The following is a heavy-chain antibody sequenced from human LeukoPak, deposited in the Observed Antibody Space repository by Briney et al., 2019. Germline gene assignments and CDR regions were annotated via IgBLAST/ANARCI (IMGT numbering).Heavy chain of an antibody. CDR1: GGTFSSYA. CDR2: IIPIFGTA. Sequence: ASVKVSCKASGGTFSSYAISWVRQAPGQGLEWMGGIIPIFGTANYAQKFQGRVTITADESTSTAYMELSSLRSEDTAVYYCARDVTNSGSRGPASFYAFDIWGQGTMVTVSS. CDR3: ARDVTNSGSRGPASFYAFDI. J-gene: IGHJ3*02. V-gene: IGHV1-69*13. D-gene: IGHD1-26*01.